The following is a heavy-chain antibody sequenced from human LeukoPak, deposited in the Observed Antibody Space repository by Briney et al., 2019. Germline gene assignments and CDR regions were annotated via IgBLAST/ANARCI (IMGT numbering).Heavy chain of an antibody. D-gene: IGHD4-11*01. CDR1: GGSISSSSYY. CDR3: ARIDYSNYMVGQWFDP. J-gene: IGHJ5*02. V-gene: IGHV4-39*07. Sequence: SETLSLTCTVSGGSISSSSYYWGWIRQPPGKGLEWIGSIYYSGSTYYNPSLKSRVTISVDTSKNQFSLKLSSVTAADTAVYYCARIDYSNYMVGQWFDPWGQGTLVTVSS. CDR2: IYYSGST.